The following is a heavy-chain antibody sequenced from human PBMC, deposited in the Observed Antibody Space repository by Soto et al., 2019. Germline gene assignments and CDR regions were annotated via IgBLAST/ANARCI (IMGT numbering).Heavy chain of an antibody. CDR1: GGSISSYY. CDR3: ARDLSGPKRPPGKHSFDP. D-gene: IGHD6-19*01. V-gene: IGHV4-59*01. J-gene: IGHJ5*02. Sequence: SETLSLTCTVSGGSISSYYWSWIWQPPGKGLEWIGYIYYSGSTNYNPSLKSRVTISVDTSKNQFSLKLSSVTAADTAVYYCARDLSGPKRPPGKHSFDPWGQGTLVTVS. CDR2: IYYSGST.